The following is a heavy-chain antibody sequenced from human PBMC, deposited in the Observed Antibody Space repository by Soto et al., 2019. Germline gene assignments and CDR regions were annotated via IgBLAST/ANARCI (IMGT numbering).Heavy chain of an antibody. J-gene: IGHJ4*02. CDR2: IYYSGST. D-gene: IGHD5-12*01. CDR1: GGSISSYY. V-gene: IGHV4-59*01. Sequence: QVQLQESGPGLVKPSETLSLTCTVSGGSISSYYWSWIRQPPGKGLECIGYIYYSGSTNYNPSLKSRVTISVDTSKNQFSLKLSSVTAAHTAVYYCARGGAYSGYDCWGQGTLVTVSS. CDR3: ARGGAYSGYDC.